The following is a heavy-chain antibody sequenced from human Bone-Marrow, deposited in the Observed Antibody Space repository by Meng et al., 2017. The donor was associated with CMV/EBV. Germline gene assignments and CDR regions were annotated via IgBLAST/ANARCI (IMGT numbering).Heavy chain of an antibody. Sequence: GESLKISCAASGFTFSKAWMSWVRQAPGKGLEWVGRIKSKTDGGTTDYAAPVKGRFTISRDDSKNTLYLQMNSLKTEDTAVYYCTRDRAARRSRYYGMDVWGQGTTVTVSS. D-gene: IGHD6-6*01. CDR1: GFTFSKAW. CDR3: TRDRAARRSRYYGMDV. J-gene: IGHJ6*02. CDR2: IKSKTDGGTT. V-gene: IGHV3-15*01.